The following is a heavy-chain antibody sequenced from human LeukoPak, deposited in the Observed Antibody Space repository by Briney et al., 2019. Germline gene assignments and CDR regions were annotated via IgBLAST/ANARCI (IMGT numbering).Heavy chain of an antibody. V-gene: IGHV5-10-1*01. Sequence: GESLRISGKGSGYSFTRYWSSGGRQMPVKGLEWMGRIDPGDSYTSYSPSFQGHVTISADRSISTAYLQWTSLKASDTAIYYCARGDSYDSSGDYYGIAVWGQATTVTVSS. J-gene: IGHJ6*02. D-gene: IGHD3-22*01. CDR1: GYSFTRYW. CDR2: IDPGDSYT. CDR3: ARGDSYDSSGDYYGIAV.